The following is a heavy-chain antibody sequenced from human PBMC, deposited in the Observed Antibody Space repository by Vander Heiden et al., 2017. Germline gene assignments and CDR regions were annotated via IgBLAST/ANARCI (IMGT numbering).Heavy chain of an antibody. Sequence: EVQLVQSGAEVKKPGESLKISCKGSGYSFTSSWIGWVRQMPGKGLEWMGIIYPGDSDTRYSPSFQGQVTISADKSISTAYLQWSSLKASDTAMYYCARLRDYYDSSGLYYFDYWGQGTLVTVSS. D-gene: IGHD3-22*01. CDR1: GYSFTSSW. CDR2: IYPGDSDT. V-gene: IGHV5-51*01. CDR3: ARLRDYYDSSGLYYFDY. J-gene: IGHJ4*02.